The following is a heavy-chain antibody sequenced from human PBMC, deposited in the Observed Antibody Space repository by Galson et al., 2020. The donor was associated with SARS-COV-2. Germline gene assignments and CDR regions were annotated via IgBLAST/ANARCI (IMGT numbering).Heavy chain of an antibody. J-gene: IGHJ5*02. CDR3: AREGYDSSGFYYQNWFDP. D-gene: IGHD3-22*01. Sequence: GESLKISCAASGFTFSNFGMHWVRQAPGKGLEWVANIKQDGSEKYYVDSVKGRFTISRDNAKNSLYLQMNSLRAEDTAVYYCAREGYDSSGFYYQNWFDPWGQGTLVTVSS. V-gene: IGHV3-7*01. CDR2: IKQDGSEK. CDR1: GFTFSNFG.